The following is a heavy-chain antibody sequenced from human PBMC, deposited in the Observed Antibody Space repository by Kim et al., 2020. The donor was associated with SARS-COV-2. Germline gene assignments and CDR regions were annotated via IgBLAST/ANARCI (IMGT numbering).Heavy chain of an antibody. J-gene: IGHJ6*01. CDR3: AKDVWDYSGGDA. D-gene: IGHD6-25*01. CDR2: ISHDGRSS. Sequence: GGSLRLSCEASGFSFSSCAMTWVRQAPGKGLEWVSSISHDGRSSHHADSVKGRFTISRDDSKNTLYLQMSSLSGEDTALYYCAKDVWDYSGGDAWGQGTT. CDR1: GFSFSSCA. V-gene: IGHV3-23*01.